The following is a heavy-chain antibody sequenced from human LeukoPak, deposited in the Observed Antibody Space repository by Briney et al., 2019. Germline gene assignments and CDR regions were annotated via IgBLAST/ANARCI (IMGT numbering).Heavy chain of an antibody. CDR2: IRYDGSNK. D-gene: IGHD4-17*01. CDR1: GFTFSSYG. J-gene: IGHJ2*01. CDR3: AKGRDDYGDYVYWYFDL. Sequence: GGSLRLSCAASGFTFSSYGMHWVRQAPGKGLEWVAFIRYDGSNKYYADSVKGRFTISRDNAKNSLFLQMNSLRVEDTALYYCAKGRDDYGDYVYWYFDLWGRGTLVTVSS. V-gene: IGHV3-30*02.